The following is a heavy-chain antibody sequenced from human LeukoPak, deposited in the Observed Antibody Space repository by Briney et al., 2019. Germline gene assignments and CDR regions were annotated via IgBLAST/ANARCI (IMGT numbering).Heavy chain of an antibody. J-gene: IGHJ6*03. V-gene: IGHV4-34*01. CDR2: INHSGST. D-gene: IGHD2-2*01. CDR3: ARGQGVVPAAYYYYYYYMDV. CDR1: GGSFSGYY. Sequence: SETLSLTCAVYGGSFSGYYWSWIRQPPGKGLEWIGEINHSGSTNYNPSLKSRVTISVDTSKNQFSLKLSSVTAADTAVHYCARGQGVVPAAYYYYYYYMDVWGKGTTVTVSS.